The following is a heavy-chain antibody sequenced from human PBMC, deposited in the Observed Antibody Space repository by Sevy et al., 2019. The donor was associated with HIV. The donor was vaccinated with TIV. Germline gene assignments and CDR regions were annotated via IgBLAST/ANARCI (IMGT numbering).Heavy chain of an antibody. CDR3: AIEGGSSGRCGYFNH. J-gene: IGHJ4*02. CDR2: ISDDGTNK. V-gene: IGHV3-30*13. CDR1: GFSFSNSH. D-gene: IGHD6-19*01. Sequence: GGSLRLSCAASGFSFSNSHMHWVRQAPGKGLEWVALISDDGTNKVYADSVKGRFSISRDNSEKGLYLQMDSLETEDTALYYCAIEGGSSGRCGYFNHWGQGTPVTVSS.